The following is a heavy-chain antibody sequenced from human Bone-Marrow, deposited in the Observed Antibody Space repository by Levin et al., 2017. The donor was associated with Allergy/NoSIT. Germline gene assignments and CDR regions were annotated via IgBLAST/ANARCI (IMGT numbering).Heavy chain of an antibody. Sequence: ETLSLTCAASGFTFSSYSMNWVRQAPGKGLEWVSSISSSSSYIYYADSVKGRFTISRDNAKNSLYLQMNSLRAEDTAVYYCARDFSVVRGYSSGWYSYFDYWGQGTLVTVSS. CDR2: ISSSSSYI. CDR3: ARDFSVVRGYSSGWYSYFDY. J-gene: IGHJ4*02. CDR1: GFTFSSYS. D-gene: IGHD6-19*01. V-gene: IGHV3-21*01.